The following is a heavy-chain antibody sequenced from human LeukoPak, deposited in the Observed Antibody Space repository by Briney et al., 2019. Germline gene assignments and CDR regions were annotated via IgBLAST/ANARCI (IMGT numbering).Heavy chain of an antibody. CDR2: INPSGGST. CDR3: AMPRAGSYYYFDS. V-gene: IGHV1-46*03. CDR1: GFTFTNYY. D-gene: IGHD1-26*01. Sequence: ASVKVSCKASGFTFTNYYIHWVRQAPGQGLEWMGIINPSGGSTNYAQNFKGRVTVTRDTSTSTVYLELGSLRSEDTAVYYCAMPRAGSYYYFDSWGQGTLVTVSS. J-gene: IGHJ4*02.